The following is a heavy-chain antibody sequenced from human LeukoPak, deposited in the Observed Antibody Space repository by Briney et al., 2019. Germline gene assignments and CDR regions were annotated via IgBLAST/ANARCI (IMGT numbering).Heavy chain of an antibody. CDR2: ILDSGYST. D-gene: IGHD3-16*01. J-gene: IGHJ6*03. CDR3: AKLGGHPLHNYYVGV. CDR1: GFTFSSYA. Sequence: GGPLRLSCAASGFTFSSYAMSWVRQAPGKGLEWVSGILDSGYSTYYANSVEGRFTISRDNSNNTLYLQMNSLRAEDTAVYYCAKLGGHPLHNYYVGVWGKGTTVAVSS. V-gene: IGHV3-23*01.